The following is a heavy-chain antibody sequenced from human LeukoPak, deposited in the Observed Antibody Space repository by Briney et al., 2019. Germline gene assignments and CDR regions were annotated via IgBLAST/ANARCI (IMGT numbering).Heavy chain of an antibody. V-gene: IGHV1-8*01. D-gene: IGHD1-7*01. CDR1: GYTFTSYD. CDR2: MNPNSGNT. J-gene: IGHJ4*02. CDR3: ARELTGTKGRLFDY. Sequence: PGASVKVSCKASGYTFTSYDINWVRQATGQGLEWMGWMNPNSGNTGYAQKFQGRVTMTRDTSTSTVYMELSSLRSEDTAVYYCARELTGTKGRLFDYWGQGTLVTVSS.